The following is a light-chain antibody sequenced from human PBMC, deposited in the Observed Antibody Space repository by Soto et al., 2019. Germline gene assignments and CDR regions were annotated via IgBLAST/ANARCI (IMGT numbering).Light chain of an antibody. V-gene: IGLV2-11*01. CDR1: SSDVGRYDY. J-gene: IGLJ1*01. CDR3: CSFAGSYSYV. CDR2: DVT. Sequence: QSVLSQPASVSGSPGQSVTISCTGTSSDVGRYDYVSWYQQHPGKAPKLIVYDVTERPSGVPDRFSGSKSGNTASLTISGLQAEDEADYSCCSFAGSYSYVFGTATKLTVL.